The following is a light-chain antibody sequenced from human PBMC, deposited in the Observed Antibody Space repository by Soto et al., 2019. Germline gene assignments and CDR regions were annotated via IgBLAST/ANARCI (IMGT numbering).Light chain of an antibody. J-gene: IGKJ4*01. CDR2: GAS. V-gene: IGKV1-39*01. CDR1: QSISSS. Sequence: DIQMTHSPSSLSASVLYMVTITFRASQSISSSLNWYQQKPGKAPKLLIYGASSLQSGVPSRFSGSGSGTDFTLTISSLQPEDFVSYYCQKSYSMPLDFGGGTKVDIK. CDR3: QKSYSMPLD.